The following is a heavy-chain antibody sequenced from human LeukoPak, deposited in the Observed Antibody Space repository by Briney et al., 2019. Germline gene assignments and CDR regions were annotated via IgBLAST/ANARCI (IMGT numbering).Heavy chain of an antibody. CDR1: GFTFSDYY. J-gene: IGHJ4*02. CDR3: AKDRATWIQLWFDY. Sequence: GGSLRLSCAASGFTFSDYYMSWIRQAPGKGLEWVSYISSSGSTIYYADSVKGRFTISRDNAKNSLYLQMNSLRAEDTAVYYCAKDRATWIQLWFDYWGRGTLVTVSS. D-gene: IGHD5-18*01. CDR2: ISSSGSTI. V-gene: IGHV3-11*04.